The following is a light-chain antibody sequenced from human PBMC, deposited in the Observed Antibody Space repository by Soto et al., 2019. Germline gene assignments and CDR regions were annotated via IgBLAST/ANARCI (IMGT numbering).Light chain of an antibody. CDR1: SSNIGAHYD. CDR2: GNS. J-gene: IGLJ1*01. Sequence: QSVLTQPPSVSGAPGQRVPISCTGSSSNIGAHYDVHWYQQLPGTAPKLLSYGNSNRPSGVPDRFSGSKSPTSASLAITGLQAEDEADYYCKSYDNSLSVYVFGTGTKVIV. CDR3: KSYDNSLSVYV. V-gene: IGLV1-40*01.